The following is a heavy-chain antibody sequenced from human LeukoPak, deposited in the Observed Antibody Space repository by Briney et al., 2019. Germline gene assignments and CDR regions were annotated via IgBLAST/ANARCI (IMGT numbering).Heavy chain of an antibody. Sequence: SETLSLTCTVSGGSISSGSYYWGWIRQPPGTGLEWIGNIYYNGITNYNPSLKSRVTISVDTSKNQFSLKLSSVTAADTAVYYCARDKPYYDFWSGSDAFDIWGQGTMVTVSS. J-gene: IGHJ3*02. V-gene: IGHV4-39*07. D-gene: IGHD3-3*01. CDR3: ARDKPYYDFWSGSDAFDI. CDR1: GGSISSGSYY. CDR2: IYYNGIT.